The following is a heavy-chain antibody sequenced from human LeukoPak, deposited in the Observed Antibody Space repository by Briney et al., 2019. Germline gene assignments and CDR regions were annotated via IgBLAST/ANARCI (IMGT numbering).Heavy chain of an antibody. J-gene: IGHJ5*02. CDR2: ISYDGSNK. V-gene: IGHV3-30-3*01. Sequence: PGGSLRLSCAASGFTFSSYAMHWVRQAPGKGLEWVAVISYDGSNKYYADSVKGRFTISRDNSKNTLYLQMNSLRAEDTAVYYCASVEVDPWGQGTLVTVSS. CDR1: GFTFSSYA. CDR3: ASVEVDP.